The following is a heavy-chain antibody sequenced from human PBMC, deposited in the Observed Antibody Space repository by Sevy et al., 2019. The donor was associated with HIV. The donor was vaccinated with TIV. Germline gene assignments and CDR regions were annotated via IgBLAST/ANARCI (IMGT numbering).Heavy chain of an antibody. CDR3: VRAIAADGSF. Sequence: GGSLRLSCVASGFTLNSYWMHWVRQAPGQGLEWVANIKQDGSVKYYVDSVKGRFTISRDNARNLLYLQMNSLRVEDTALYYCVRAIAADGSFWGQGTLVTVSS. CDR1: GFTLNSYW. CDR2: IKQDGSVK. J-gene: IGHJ4*02. D-gene: IGHD6-13*01. V-gene: IGHV3-7*01.